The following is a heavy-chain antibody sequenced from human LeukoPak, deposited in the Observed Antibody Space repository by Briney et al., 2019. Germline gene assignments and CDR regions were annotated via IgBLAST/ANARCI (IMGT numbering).Heavy chain of an antibody. J-gene: IGHJ5*02. CDR1: GLTFSNAW. V-gene: IGHV3-15*01. Sequence: GGSLRLSCEASGLTFSNAWMTWVRQTPGKGLEWVGRIKSKSAGGATDYAAPVKGRFTISRDDSEKTAFLQMKSLQSEDTAVYFCYSSGRGPWGQGTLVIVSS. CDR3: YSSGRGP. CDR2: IKSKSAGGAT. D-gene: IGHD3-10*01.